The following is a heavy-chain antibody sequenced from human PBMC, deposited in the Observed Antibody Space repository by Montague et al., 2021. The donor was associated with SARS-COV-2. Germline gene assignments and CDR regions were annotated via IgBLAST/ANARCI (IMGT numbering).Heavy chain of an antibody. CDR2: LSSSGST. D-gene: IGHD6-19*01. V-gene: IGHV4-39*02. CDR1: GDSVSNDRYY. Sequence: SETLSLTCTVSGDSVSNDRYYWGWIRQSPGKGLEWIGSLSSSGSTYYXXXLRSRVTISMDTSKNHFSLKVNSVTATDTAVYFCARPGSVSGWFYFDDWGQGTLVSVSS. J-gene: IGHJ4*02. CDR3: ARPGSVSGWFYFDD.